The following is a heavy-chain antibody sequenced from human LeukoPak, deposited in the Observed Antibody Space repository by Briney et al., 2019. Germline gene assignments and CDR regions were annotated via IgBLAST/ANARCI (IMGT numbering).Heavy chain of an antibody. CDR1: GFTFSSYS. J-gene: IGHJ5*02. D-gene: IGHD2-2*01. CDR2: ISSSSSYI. V-gene: IGHV3-21*01. Sequence: GGSLRLSCAASGFTFSSYSMNWVRQAPGKGLEWVSSISSSSSYIYYADSVKGRFTISRDNAKNSLYLQMNSLRAEDTAVHYCARGPAANHNWSDPWGQGTLVTVSS. CDR3: ARGPAANHNWSDP.